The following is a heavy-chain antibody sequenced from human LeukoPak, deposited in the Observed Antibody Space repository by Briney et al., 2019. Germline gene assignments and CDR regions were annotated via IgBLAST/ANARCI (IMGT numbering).Heavy chain of an antibody. V-gene: IGHV4-34*01. J-gene: IGHJ4*02. CDR2: INHSGST. CDR1: GGSFSGCY. D-gene: IGHD2-15*01. Sequence: SETLSLTCAVYGGSFSGCYLSWLRQPPGKGLEWIGEINHSGSTNYNPSLKSRVTISVDTSKNQFSLKLSSVTAADTAVYYCARRMGDWGQGTLVTVSS. CDR3: ARRMGD.